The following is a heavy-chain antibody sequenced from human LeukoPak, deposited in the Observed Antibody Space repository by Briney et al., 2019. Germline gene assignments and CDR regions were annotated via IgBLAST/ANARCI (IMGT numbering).Heavy chain of an antibody. J-gene: IGHJ4*02. CDR3: ARVNTAMALAHFDY. CDR1: GGTFSSYA. CDR2: IIPIFGTA. V-gene: IGHV1-69*13. Sequence: SVKVSCKASGGTFSSYAISWVRQAPGQGLEWMGGIIPIFGTANYAQKFQGRVTITADESTSTAYMELSSLRSDDTAVYYCARVNTAMALAHFDYWGQGTLVTVSS. D-gene: IGHD5-18*01.